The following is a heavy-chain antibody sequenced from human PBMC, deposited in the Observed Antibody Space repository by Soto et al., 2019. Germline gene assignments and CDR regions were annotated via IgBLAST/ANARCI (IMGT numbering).Heavy chain of an antibody. Sequence: PGGSLGLSCAASGFTFSSYAMSWVRQAPGKGLEWVSTISGAGGSTYYADSVKGRFTISRDNSKNTLYLQMISLRAEDTAVYYCAKGRPKGYSSTWYYRDCWGQGTPVTVAS. CDR3: AKGRPKGYSSTWYYRDC. V-gene: IGHV3-23*01. CDR1: GFTFSSYA. J-gene: IGHJ4*02. CDR2: ISGAGGST. D-gene: IGHD6-13*01.